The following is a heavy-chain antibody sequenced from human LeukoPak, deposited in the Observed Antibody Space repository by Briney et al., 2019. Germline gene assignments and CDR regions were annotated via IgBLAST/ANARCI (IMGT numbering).Heavy chain of an antibody. J-gene: IGHJ6*03. Sequence: PGGSLRLSCAASQFTFSSHAMNWVRQAPGKGLDWVAVMSFDGSHIYYADSVKGRFTISRDNSKNTLFLQMNSLSADDTAVYYCARGGTYYYQYYYMDVWGKGTRSPSP. D-gene: IGHD3-16*01. V-gene: IGHV3-30*01. CDR2: MSFDGSHI. CDR3: ARGGTYYYQYYYMDV. CDR1: QFTFSSHA.